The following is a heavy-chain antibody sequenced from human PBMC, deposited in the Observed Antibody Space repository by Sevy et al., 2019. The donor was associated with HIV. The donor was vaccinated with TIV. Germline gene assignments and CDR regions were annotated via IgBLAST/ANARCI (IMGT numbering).Heavy chain of an antibody. CDR1: GFTFSNAW. CDR3: AKDLNSGYELDAFDI. V-gene: IGHV3-30*18. J-gene: IGHJ3*02. CDR2: TSYDGSYK. D-gene: IGHD5-12*01. Sequence: GGSLRLSCAASGFTFSNAWMSWVRQAPGKGLEWVAVTSYDGSYKYYAASVKGRFTISRDNYKNTLYLQMNSLRAEDTAVYYCAKDLNSGYELDAFDIWGQGTMVTVSS.